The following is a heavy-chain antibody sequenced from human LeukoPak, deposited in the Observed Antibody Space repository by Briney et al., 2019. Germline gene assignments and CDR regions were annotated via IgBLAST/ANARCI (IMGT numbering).Heavy chain of an antibody. J-gene: IGHJ4*02. CDR2: IWYEGSNK. CDR3: AKERMTTVFDY. CDR1: GFTFSSYG. V-gene: IGHV3-33*06. D-gene: IGHD4-17*01. Sequence: PGGSLRLSCAASGFTFSSYGMHWVRQAPGKGLECVAVIWYEGSNKYYADSVKGRFTISRDNSKNTLYLQMNSLRAEDTAVYYCAKERMTTVFDYWGQGTLVTVSS.